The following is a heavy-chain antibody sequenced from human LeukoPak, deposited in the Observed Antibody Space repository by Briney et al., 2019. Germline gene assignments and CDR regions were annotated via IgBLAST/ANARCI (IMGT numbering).Heavy chain of an antibody. CDR2: IRSKAYGGTT. J-gene: IGHJ1*01. Sequence: GGSLRLSCAASGFTFSSYAMSWVRQAPGKGLEWVGFIRSKAYGGTTEYAASVKGRFTISRDDSKSIAYLQMNSLKTEDTAVYYCTRAFPGYCSGGSCYGLEYFQHWGQGTLVTVSS. V-gene: IGHV3-49*04. CDR1: GFTFSSYA. D-gene: IGHD2-15*01. CDR3: TRAFPGYCSGGSCYGLEYFQH.